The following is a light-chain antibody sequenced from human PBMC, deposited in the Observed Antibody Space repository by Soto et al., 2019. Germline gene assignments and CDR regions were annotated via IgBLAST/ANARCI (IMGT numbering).Light chain of an antibody. CDR3: QQRSNWYT. CDR1: QSVSSY. V-gene: IGKV3-11*01. J-gene: IGKJ2*01. CDR2: DAS. Sequence: ENVLTQSPATLSLSPGERATLSCRASQSVSSYLAWYQQQPGQAPRLLIYDASNRATGIPARFSGSGSGTDFTLTISSLEPEDFAVYYCQQRSNWYTFGQGTKLEIK.